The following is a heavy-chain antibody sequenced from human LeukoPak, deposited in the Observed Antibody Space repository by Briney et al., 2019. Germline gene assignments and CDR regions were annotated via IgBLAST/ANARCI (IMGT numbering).Heavy chain of an antibody. CDR1: GYTFTVYY. D-gene: IGHD3-10*01. CDR2: INPNSGGT. J-gene: IGHJ3*02. Sequence: ASVKVSCKASGYTFTVYYMHWVRQAPGQGLEWMGWINPNSGGTNYAQKFQGRVTMTRDTSISTAYMELSRLRSDDTAVYYCARGSRRFGESSDAFDIWGQGTMVTVSS. CDR3: ARGSRRFGESSDAFDI. V-gene: IGHV1-2*02.